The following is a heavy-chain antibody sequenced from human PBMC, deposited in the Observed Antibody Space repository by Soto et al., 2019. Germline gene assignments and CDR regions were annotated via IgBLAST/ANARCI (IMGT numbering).Heavy chain of an antibody. V-gene: IGHV1-69*12. D-gene: IGHD5-12*01. Sequence: QVQLVQSGAEVKKPGSSVTVSCKASGGTFSSYTISWVRQAPGQGLEWMGGIIPIFATANYARKFQGRVTITADESTSTAYMELSSLRSEDTAVYYCARGNHRWLQLWYFDLWGRGTLVTVSS. CDR1: GGTFSSYT. J-gene: IGHJ2*01. CDR3: ARGNHRWLQLWYFDL. CDR2: IIPIFATA.